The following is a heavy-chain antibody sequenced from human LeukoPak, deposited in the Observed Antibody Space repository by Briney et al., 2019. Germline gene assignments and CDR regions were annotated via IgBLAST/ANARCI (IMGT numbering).Heavy chain of an antibody. CDR3: ARASITSTYYHYYMDV. CDR2: VSPDGSVE. V-gene: IGHV3-30*01. CDR1: GFTFSSFP. J-gene: IGHJ6*03. D-gene: IGHD3-10*01. Sequence: GGSLRLSCAASGFTFSSFPMHWVRQAPGKGLEWVVVVSPDGSVENYADSVKGRFTISRDNSKNTVYLQMNSLRTEDAAVYYCARASITSTYYHYYMDVWGKGTTVTVSS.